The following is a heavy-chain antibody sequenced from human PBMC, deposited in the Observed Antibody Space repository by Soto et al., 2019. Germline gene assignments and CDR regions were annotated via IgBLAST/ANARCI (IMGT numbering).Heavy chain of an antibody. J-gene: IGHJ6*02. Sequence: QVHLVESGGGVVQPGGSLRLSCAASGDSGFSFSSYGIHWVRQAPGKGLEWVSVISYDGSNRHFADSVKGRFAVSRDDAMHTVYLQMNALRPEDTAVYYCAKDQMVRSYYYGMDVWGQGTTVTVSS. CDR2: ISYDGSNR. CDR3: AKDQMVRSYYYGMDV. D-gene: IGHD5-18*01. CDR1: GDSGFSFSSYG. V-gene: IGHV3-30*18.